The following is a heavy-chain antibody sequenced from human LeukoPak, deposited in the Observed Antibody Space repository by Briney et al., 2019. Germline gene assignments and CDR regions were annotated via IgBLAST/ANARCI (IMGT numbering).Heavy chain of an antibody. CDR2: ISGSGGST. CDR3: AKDRGHYYGSGSYYNGIWFDP. Sequence: GGSLRLSCAASGFTFSSYAMSWVRQAPGKGLEWVSAISGSGGSTYYADSVKGRFTISRDNSKNTLYLQMNSLRAEDTAVYYCAKDRGHYYGSGSYYNGIWFDPWGQGTLVIVSS. J-gene: IGHJ5*02. CDR1: GFTFSSYA. V-gene: IGHV3-23*01. D-gene: IGHD3-10*01.